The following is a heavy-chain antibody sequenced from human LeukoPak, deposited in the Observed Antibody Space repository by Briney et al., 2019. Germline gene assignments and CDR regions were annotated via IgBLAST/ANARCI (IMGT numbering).Heavy chain of an antibody. D-gene: IGHD2-2*01. Sequence: SETLSLTCTVSGGSISSYYWSWIRQPPGKGLEWIGYIYYSGSTNYNPSLKSRVTISVDTSKNQSSLKLSSVTAADTAVYYCARGGALGYCSSTSCRPFDIWGQGTMVTVSS. CDR1: GGSISSYY. CDR2: IYYSGST. V-gene: IGHV4-59*01. CDR3: ARGGALGYCSSTSCRPFDI. J-gene: IGHJ3*02.